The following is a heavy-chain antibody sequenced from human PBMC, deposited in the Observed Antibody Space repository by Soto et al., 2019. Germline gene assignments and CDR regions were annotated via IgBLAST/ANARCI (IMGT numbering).Heavy chain of an antibody. CDR1: GFTFSSYA. CDR3: TTGVYCGSTTCSPDMDV. CDR2: ISDDGSSK. Sequence: QVHLVESEGGVVLPGRSLRLSCADSGFTFSSYAMHWVRQAPGKGLEWVAIISDDGSSKHYADSVNGRFTISRDNSKNTLYLQMNSLRGEDTAVYYCTTGVYCGSTTCSPDMDVWGQGTSVTVSS. J-gene: IGHJ6*02. V-gene: IGHV3-30*03. D-gene: IGHD2-2*01.